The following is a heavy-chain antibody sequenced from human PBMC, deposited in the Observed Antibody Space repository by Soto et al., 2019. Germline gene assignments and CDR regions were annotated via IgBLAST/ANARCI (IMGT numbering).Heavy chain of an antibody. CDR1: GYPFTIYG. V-gene: IGHV1-3*01. Sequence: QVQLVQSGAEVKKPGASVKVSCKASGYPFTIYGLHWVRQAPGRSLEWMGCISAGDGDTKYSQKFQGRVTITRDTFASAAYMELYTLTSEDTAVHYCARNTNWNDDAFDIWGPGTLVTVSS. CDR2: ISAGDGDT. J-gene: IGHJ3*02. D-gene: IGHD1-1*01. CDR3: ARNTNWNDDAFDI.